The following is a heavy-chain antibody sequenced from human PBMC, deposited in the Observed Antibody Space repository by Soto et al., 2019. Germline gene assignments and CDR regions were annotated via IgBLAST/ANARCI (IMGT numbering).Heavy chain of an antibody. CDR3: ARDAMESNYYDSSGYYPHAEYFQH. J-gene: IGHJ1*01. CDR1: EFTFSSYG. CDR2: IWYDGSNK. V-gene: IGHV3-33*08. Sequence: GGSLRLSCAASEFTFSSYGMHWVRQAPGKGLEWVAVIWYDGSNKYYADSVKGRFTISRDNSKNTLYLQMNSLRAEDTAVYYCARDAMESNYYDSSGYYPHAEYFQHWGQGTLVTVSS. D-gene: IGHD3-22*01.